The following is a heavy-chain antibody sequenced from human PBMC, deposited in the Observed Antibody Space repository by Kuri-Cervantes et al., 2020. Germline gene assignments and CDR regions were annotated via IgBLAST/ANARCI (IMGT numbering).Heavy chain of an antibody. Sequence: LSLTCAASGFTVSSNYMSWVRQAPGKGLEWVSVIYSGGSTYYADSVKGRFTISRDNSKNTLYLQMNSLRAEDTAVYYCARELEGYPYGMDVWGQGTTVTVSS. CDR1: GFTVSSNY. V-gene: IGHV3-53*01. CDR2: IYSGGST. D-gene: IGHD3-3*01. J-gene: IGHJ6*02. CDR3: ARELEGYPYGMDV.